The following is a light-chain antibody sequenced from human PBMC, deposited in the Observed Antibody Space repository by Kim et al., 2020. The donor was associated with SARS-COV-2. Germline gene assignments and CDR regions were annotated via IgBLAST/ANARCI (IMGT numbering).Light chain of an antibody. J-gene: IGLJ1*01. Sequence: QSITISCTGTSRDVGAYNYVSWYQLHPGKAPELMVFDVSERPSGISNRFSGSKSGNTASLTITGLQAEDEADYYCCSYATSRSYVFGTGTTVTVL. CDR2: DVS. CDR1: SRDVGAYNY. CDR3: CSYATSRSYV. V-gene: IGLV2-14*04.